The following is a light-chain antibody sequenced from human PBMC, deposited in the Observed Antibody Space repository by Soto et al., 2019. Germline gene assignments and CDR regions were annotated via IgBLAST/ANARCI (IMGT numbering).Light chain of an antibody. Sequence: DIQMTQSPSSLSASVGDRVTLTCQASQDISNYLNWYQQKPGKAPKLLIYDASNLETGVPSRFSGSGSGTDFTFTISSLQPEDIATYYCQQYDNLPFPFGPGTKVDIK. J-gene: IGKJ3*01. CDR2: DAS. CDR1: QDISNY. CDR3: QQYDNLPFP. V-gene: IGKV1-33*01.